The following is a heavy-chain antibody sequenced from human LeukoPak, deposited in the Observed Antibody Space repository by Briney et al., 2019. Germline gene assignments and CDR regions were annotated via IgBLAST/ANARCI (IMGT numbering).Heavy chain of an antibody. Sequence: PGGSLRLSCAASGFTFSSYAMTWVRQAPGKGLESISVISGSGDATNYADSVKGRFTISRDNSKSMLYVQMNSLRAEDTAVYYCAKSTSFYLDSWGQGTLVTVSS. V-gene: IGHV3-23*01. CDR1: GFTFSSYA. J-gene: IGHJ4*02. CDR2: ISGSGDAT. CDR3: AKSTSFYLDS.